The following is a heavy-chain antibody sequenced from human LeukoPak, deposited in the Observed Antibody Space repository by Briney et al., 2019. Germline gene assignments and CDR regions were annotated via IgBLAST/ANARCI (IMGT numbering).Heavy chain of an antibody. V-gene: IGHV4-59*01. CDR1: GGSISSYY. J-gene: IGHJ4*02. Sequence: KPSETLSLTCTVSGGSISSYYWSWIRQPPGKGLEWIGYIYYSGSTNYNPSLKSRVTISVDTSKNQFSLKLSSVTAADTAVYYCATSVLRFLDRFDYWGQGTLVTVSS. D-gene: IGHD3-3*01. CDR2: IYYSGST. CDR3: ATSVLRFLDRFDY.